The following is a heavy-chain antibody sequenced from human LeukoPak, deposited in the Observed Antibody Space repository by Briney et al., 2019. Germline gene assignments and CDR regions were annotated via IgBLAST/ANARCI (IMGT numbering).Heavy chain of an antibody. Sequence: GGSLRLSCAASRFTFGNYGMTWVRQAPGKGLEWVSSISGSGGSTYYADSVKGRFTISRDSSKNTLYLQMNSLRDEDTAVYYCAKIFYYDSSGYYGEYYFDYGGRETLVTFSS. D-gene: IGHD3-22*01. J-gene: IGHJ4*02. CDR1: RFTFGNYG. CDR2: ISGSGGST. CDR3: AKIFYYDSSGYYGEYYFDY. V-gene: IGHV3-23*01.